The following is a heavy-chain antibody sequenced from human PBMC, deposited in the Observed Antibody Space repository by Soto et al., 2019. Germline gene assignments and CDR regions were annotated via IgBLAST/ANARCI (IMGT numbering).Heavy chain of an antibody. V-gene: IGHV3-48*01. D-gene: IGHD6-6*01. CDR2: ISSGSSRI. J-gene: IGHJ5*02. Sequence: GGSLRLSCAASGFTFSSYDMNWVRQAPGKGLEWVSYISSGSSRIFYADSVKGRFTISRDNAKNSLYLQMNSLRAEDTAVYYCARDLGSSSSEDGSWFDPWGQGTLVTVSS. CDR1: GFTFSSYD. CDR3: ARDLGSSSSEDGSWFDP.